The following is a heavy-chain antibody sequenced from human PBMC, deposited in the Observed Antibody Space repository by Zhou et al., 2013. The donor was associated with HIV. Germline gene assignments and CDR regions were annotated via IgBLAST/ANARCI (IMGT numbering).Heavy chain of an antibody. V-gene: IGHV1-8*03. Sequence: QVHLVQSGDEVKKPGASVKVSCKASSNTLTGYDINWVRQAPGQGLEWMGWMNPNSGHTGYAQKFQGRVTITSDTSISTAYMELSSLRSEDTAVYYCARGDLWSYYYYGMDVWGQGTTVTVSS. CDR1: SNTLTGYD. CDR2: MNPNSGHT. CDR3: ARGDLWSYYYYGMDV. J-gene: IGHJ6*02. D-gene: IGHD3-10*01.